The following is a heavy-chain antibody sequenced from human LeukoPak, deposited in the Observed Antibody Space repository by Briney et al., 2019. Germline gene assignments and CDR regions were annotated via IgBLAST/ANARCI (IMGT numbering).Heavy chain of an antibody. V-gene: IGHV3-23*01. Sequence: PGGSLRLSCAASGFTFSSYAMSWVRQAPGKGLEWVSAISGSGGRTYYADSVKGRFTIPRDNSKNTLYLQMNSLRAEDTAVYYCAKGASITMVRGAFDYWGQGTLVTVSS. D-gene: IGHD3-10*01. J-gene: IGHJ4*02. CDR3: AKGASITMVRGAFDY. CDR1: GFTFSSYA. CDR2: ISGSGGRT.